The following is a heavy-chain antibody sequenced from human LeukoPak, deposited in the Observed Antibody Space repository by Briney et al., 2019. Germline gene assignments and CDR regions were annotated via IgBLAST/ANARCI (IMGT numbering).Heavy chain of an antibody. CDR1: GFTFSSYS. CDR3: ARDPPLRFGGYYYYYYGMDV. V-gene: IGHV3-48*02. D-gene: IGHD5/OR15-5a*01. Sequence: PGGSLRLSCAASGFTFSSYSMNWVRQAPGKGPEWVSYISSSSSTIYYADSVKGRFTISRDNAKNSLYLQMNSLRDEDTAVYYCARDPPLRFGGYYYYYYGMDVWGQGTTVTVSS. CDR2: ISSSSSTI. J-gene: IGHJ6*02.